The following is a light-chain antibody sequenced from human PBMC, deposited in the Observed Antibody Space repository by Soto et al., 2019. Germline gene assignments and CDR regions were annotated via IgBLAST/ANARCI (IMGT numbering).Light chain of an antibody. Sequence: DIQMTQSPSTLSASVGDRVTITCRASQSISNWLAWYQQKPGKAPNLLIYDASNLQSGVPSRFSGSGSGTEFTLTISSLQPDDFATYYCQQYNNYWTFGQGTKVDIK. CDR3: QQYNNYWT. J-gene: IGKJ1*01. V-gene: IGKV1-5*01. CDR2: DAS. CDR1: QSISNW.